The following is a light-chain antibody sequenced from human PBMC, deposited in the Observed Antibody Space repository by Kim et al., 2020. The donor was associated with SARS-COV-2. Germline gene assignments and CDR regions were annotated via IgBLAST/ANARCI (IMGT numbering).Light chain of an antibody. CDR3: NSWDSSDNHRHV. Sequence: SSELTQDPAVSVALGQTVRITCQGDSLRRYYASWYQQKPGQAPLLVIYANANRPSVIPDRFSGSRTGNTASLTITGPQREDEADYYCNSWDSSDNHRHV. J-gene: IGLJ1*01. CDR1: SLRRYY. V-gene: IGLV3-19*01. CDR2: ANA.